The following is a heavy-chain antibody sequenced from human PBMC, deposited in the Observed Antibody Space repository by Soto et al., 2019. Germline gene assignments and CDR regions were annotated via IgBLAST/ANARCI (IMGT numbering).Heavy chain of an antibody. CDR2: ISYDGSNK. J-gene: IGHJ3*02. CDR1: TFTFSIYA. V-gene: IGHV3-30-3*01. Sequence: GGSLRLSCAASTFTFSIYAMHCVRQAPGKGLEWVAVISYDGSNKYYADSVKGRFTISRDNSKNTLYLQMNSLRAEDTAVYYCASTGSIVGATNAFDIWGQGTMVTVSS. D-gene: IGHD1-26*01. CDR3: ASTGSIVGATNAFDI.